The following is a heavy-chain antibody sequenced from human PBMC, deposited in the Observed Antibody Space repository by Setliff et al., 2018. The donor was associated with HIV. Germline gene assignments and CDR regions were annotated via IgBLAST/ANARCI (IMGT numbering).Heavy chain of an antibody. V-gene: IGHV4-39*01. CDR2: IYYGGII. CDR1: FDSITNSFYF. J-gene: IGHJ5*01. Sequence: SETLSLTCTVSFDSITNSFYFWAWIRQPPGKGLEWIGSIYYGGIIDYNPSLKSRVTISVDTSKNHVSLRLNSVTAADTAVYYCARQGSWLDSWGQGTLVTVSS. D-gene: IGHD2-15*01. CDR3: ARQGSWLDS.